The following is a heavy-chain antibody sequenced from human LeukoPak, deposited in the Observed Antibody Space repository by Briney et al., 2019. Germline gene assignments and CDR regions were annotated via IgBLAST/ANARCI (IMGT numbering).Heavy chain of an antibody. J-gene: IGHJ6*03. D-gene: IGHD6-25*01. CDR2: ISWNSGSI. V-gene: IGHV3-9*01. CDR3: AKGSGYYYYYMDV. Sequence: GGSLRLSCAASGFTFDDYAMHWVRQAPGKGLEWVSGISWNSGSIGYADSVKGRFTISRDNAKNSLYLQMNSLRAEDTALYYCAKGSGYYYYYMDVWGKGTTVTVSS. CDR1: GFTFDDYA.